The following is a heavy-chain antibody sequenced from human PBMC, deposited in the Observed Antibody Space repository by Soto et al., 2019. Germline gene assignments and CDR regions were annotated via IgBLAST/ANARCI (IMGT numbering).Heavy chain of an antibody. CDR3: SSGPFDHAGNFGPDY. CDR1: GGSISSGGYY. V-gene: IGHV4-31*03. J-gene: IGHJ4*02. D-gene: IGHD3-9*01. CDR2: IYYSGST. Sequence: SETLSLTCTVSGGSISSGGYYWSWIRQHPGKGLEWIGYIYYSGSTYYNPSLQSRVTISVDTSQNQFSLNLSSVTAADTAVYYCSSGPFDHAGNFGPDYWGQGTPVTVS.